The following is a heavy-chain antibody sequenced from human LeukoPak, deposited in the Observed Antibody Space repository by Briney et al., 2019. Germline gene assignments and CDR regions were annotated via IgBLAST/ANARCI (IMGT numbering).Heavy chain of an antibody. V-gene: IGHV3-23*01. J-gene: IGHJ6*03. CDR2: FSDSSGST. Sequence: GGSLRLSCAASGFTFSNYAMSWVRQAPGKGLEWVSAFSDSSGSTHNADSVKGRFTISRDNSKNTLYLQMNSLRAEDTAVYYCARDKLWYSSGWSPTKYYYYYYMDVWGKGTTVTVSS. CDR1: GFTFSNYA. CDR3: ARDKLWYSSGWSPTKYYYYYYMDV. D-gene: IGHD6-19*01.